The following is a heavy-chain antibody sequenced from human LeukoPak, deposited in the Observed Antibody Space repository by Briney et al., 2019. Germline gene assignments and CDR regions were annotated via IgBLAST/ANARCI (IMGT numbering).Heavy chain of an antibody. CDR1: GYTFTGYY. Sequence: ASVKVSCKASGYTFTGYYMHWVRQAPGQGLEWMGWINPSSGGTNYAQKFQGRVTMTRDTSISTAYMELSRLRSDDTAVYYCARVASSGWHEIINWFDPWGQGTLVTVSS. D-gene: IGHD6-19*01. V-gene: IGHV1-2*02. CDR3: ARVASSGWHEIINWFDP. J-gene: IGHJ5*02. CDR2: INPSSGGT.